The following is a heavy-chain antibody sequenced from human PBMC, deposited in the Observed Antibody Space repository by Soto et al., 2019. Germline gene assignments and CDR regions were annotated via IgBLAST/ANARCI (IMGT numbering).Heavy chain of an antibody. V-gene: IGHV4-31*03. Sequence: QVQLQESGPGLVKPSQTLSLTCTVSGGSISSGNYYWSWIRQHPGKGLEWVGYIYYSGSTYYNPSLKSRVTISVDTSKNQFSLKLSSVTAADTAVYYCARAPRKDFWSGSDAFDIWGQGTMVTVSS. CDR2: IYYSGST. J-gene: IGHJ3*02. D-gene: IGHD3-3*01. CDR1: GGSISSGNYY. CDR3: ARAPRKDFWSGSDAFDI.